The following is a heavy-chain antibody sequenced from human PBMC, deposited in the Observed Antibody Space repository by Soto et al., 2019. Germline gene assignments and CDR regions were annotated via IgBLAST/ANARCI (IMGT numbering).Heavy chain of an antibody. Sequence: EVQLVESGGGLVQPGGSLRLSCVTSGFTFGNFWLTWVRQAPGKGLEWVANINEAGSEKHYLDSVKGRFTISRDNAKNSVFLQMNSLRVEDTAVYYCARDRGLARAWGQGTLVTVSS. CDR2: INEAGSEK. D-gene: IGHD3-10*01. CDR3: ARDRGLARA. J-gene: IGHJ5*02. V-gene: IGHV3-7*01. CDR1: GFTFGNFW.